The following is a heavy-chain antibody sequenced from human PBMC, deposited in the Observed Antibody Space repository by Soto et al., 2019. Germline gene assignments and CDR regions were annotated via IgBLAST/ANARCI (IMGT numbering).Heavy chain of an antibody. CDR1: GGSISSSSYY. D-gene: IGHD6-13*01. CDR3: ARARATIAAAAIFDC. V-gene: IGHV4-39*07. Sequence: SETLSLTCTVSGGSISSSSYYWGWIRQPPGKGLEWIGSIYYSGSTYYNPSLKSRVTISVDRSKNQFSLKLSSVTAADTAVYYCARARATIAAAAIFDCWGQGTLVTVSS. CDR2: IYYSGST. J-gene: IGHJ4*02.